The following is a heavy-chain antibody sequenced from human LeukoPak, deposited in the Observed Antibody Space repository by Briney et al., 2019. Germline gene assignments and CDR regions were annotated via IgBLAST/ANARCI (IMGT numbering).Heavy chain of an antibody. J-gene: IGHJ4*02. D-gene: IGHD1-26*01. CDR2: IIPFLGTP. V-gene: IGHV1-69*01. CDR1: GGTFRNYA. CDR3: ARGRSYSMAIDY. Sequence: GASVKVSCMASGGTFRNYAFSWVRQAPGHGLEWMGGIIPFLGTPNYAQKFQGRVTIAADESTTTVSMELSSLRSEDTAFYYCARGRSYSMAIDYWGQGTLVTVSS.